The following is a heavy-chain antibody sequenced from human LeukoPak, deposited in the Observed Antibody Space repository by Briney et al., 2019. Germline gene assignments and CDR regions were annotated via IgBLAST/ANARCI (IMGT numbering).Heavy chain of an antibody. V-gene: IGHV3-74*01. D-gene: IGHD4-11*01. Sequence: GGSLRLSCAASGFTFSSYWMHWVRQAPGKGLVWVSRINSDGSSTSYADSVKGRFTISRDNAKNTLYLQMNSLRAEDTAVYYCARVASNYINYYYYYMDVWGKGTTVTVSS. CDR2: INSDGSST. CDR1: GFTFSSYW. J-gene: IGHJ6*03. CDR3: ARVASNYINYYYYYMDV.